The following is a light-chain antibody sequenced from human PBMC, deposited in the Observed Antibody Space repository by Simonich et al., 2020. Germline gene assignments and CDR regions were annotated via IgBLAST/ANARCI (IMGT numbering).Light chain of an antibody. CDR2: CAS. V-gene: IGKV4-1*01. CDR3: QQYYSTPRT. J-gene: IGKJ2*01. CDR1: KSVLYSSNNKNF. Sequence: DIVMTQAPDSLAVSLCERATLNCKSSKSVLYSSNNKNFLAWYQQKPGQSPKLLIYCASTRESGVPDRFSGSGSGTDFTLTSSSLQAEDVAVYYCQQYYSTPRTFGQGTKLEIK.